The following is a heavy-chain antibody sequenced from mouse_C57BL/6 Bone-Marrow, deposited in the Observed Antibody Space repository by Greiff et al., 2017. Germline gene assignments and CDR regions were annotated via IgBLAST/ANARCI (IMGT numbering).Heavy chain of an antibody. D-gene: IGHD2-2*01. V-gene: IGHV1-52*01. CDR1: GYTFTSYW. CDR2: IDPSDSET. J-gene: IGHJ4*01. CDR3: ASRALWLRGAMDY. Sequence: QVQLQQPGAELVRPGSSVKLSCKASGYTFTSYWMHWVKQRPIQGLEWIGNIDPSDSETHYNQKFKDKATLTVDKSSSPAYMQLSSLTSEDSAVYYCASRALWLRGAMDYWGQGTSVTVSS.